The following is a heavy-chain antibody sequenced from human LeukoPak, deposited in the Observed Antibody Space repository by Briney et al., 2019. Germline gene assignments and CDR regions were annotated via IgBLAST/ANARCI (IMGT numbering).Heavy chain of an antibody. Sequence: SETLSLTCAVYGGSFSGYYWSWIRQPPGKGLEWIGEINHCGSTNYNPSLKGRVTISVDTSKNQFSLKLSSVTAADTAVYYCARGYSYGFGSNWGQGTLVTVSS. CDR3: ARGYSYGFGSN. CDR2: INHCGST. CDR1: GGSFSGYY. D-gene: IGHD5-18*01. V-gene: IGHV4-34*01. J-gene: IGHJ4*02.